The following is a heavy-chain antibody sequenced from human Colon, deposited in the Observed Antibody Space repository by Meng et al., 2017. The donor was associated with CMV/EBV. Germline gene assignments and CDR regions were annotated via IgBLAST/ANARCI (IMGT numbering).Heavy chain of an antibody. V-gene: IGHV3-23*01. J-gene: IGHJ4*02. Sequence: GGSLRRYCTGSRLKFSDCDISWERQAPGKGMEWVSTSNAWGGRTYYAYSVKRRITNSRDNSKNALFLQMNNLRDEDTAVDYCDASDYWGQGTLVTVSS. D-gene: IGHD6-6*01. CDR1: RLKFSDCD. CDR3: DASDY. CDR2: SNAWGGRT.